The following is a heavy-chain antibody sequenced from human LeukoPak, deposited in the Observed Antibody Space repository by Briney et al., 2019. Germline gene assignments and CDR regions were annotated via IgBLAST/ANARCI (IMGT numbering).Heavy chain of an antibody. CDR1: GYIFTSYG. V-gene: IGHV1-18*01. CDR2: ISVYRGNR. D-gene: IGHD3-16*01. J-gene: IGHJ3*01. Sequence: ASVKVSCKTSGYIFTSYGIGWVRQAPGQGLEWMGWISVYRGNRNFAQNLQGRVTLTTDTSTNTAYMELRSLTSDDTAVYYCGRVGYYDNGGDGFDVGGKGTKVTFSS. CDR3: GRVGYYDNGGDGFDV.